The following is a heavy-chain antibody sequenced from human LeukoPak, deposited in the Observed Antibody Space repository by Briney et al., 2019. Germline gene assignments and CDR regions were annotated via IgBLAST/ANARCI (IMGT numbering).Heavy chain of an antibody. V-gene: IGHV3-30-3*01. J-gene: IGHJ4*02. CDR2: ISYDGSNK. CDR1: GFTFSSYA. D-gene: IGHD3-16*01. Sequence: GGSLRLSCAASGFTFSSYAMHWVRQAPGKGLEWVAVISYDGSNKYYADSVKGRFTISRDNAKNSLYLQMNSLRAEDTAVYYCARTLGFHYGRGYWGQGTLVTVSS. CDR3: ARTLGFHYGRGY.